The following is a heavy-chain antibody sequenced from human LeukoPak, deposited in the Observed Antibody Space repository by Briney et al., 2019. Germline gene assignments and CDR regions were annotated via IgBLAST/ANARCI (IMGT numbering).Heavy chain of an antibody. CDR3: ARGNRYMVATIEDY. CDR1: GFNLSIYA. D-gene: IGHD5-12*01. J-gene: IGHJ4*02. Sequence: RRSLRLSCAASGFNLSIYATHWVRQAPGKGLGWVAVISSEGSMKDYADSVKGRFTVSRDNSKNTLYVQLSRLREEETSLYYCARGNRYMVATIEDYWGQGTLVTVSS. V-gene: IGHV3-30-3*01. CDR2: ISSEGSMK.